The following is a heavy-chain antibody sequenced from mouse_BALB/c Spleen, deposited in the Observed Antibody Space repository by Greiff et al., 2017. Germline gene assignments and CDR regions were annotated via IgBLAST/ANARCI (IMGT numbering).Heavy chain of an antibody. CDR2: ISSGGSYT. CDR3: ARLLRLRYFDV. Sequence: VQLQQSGGDLVKPGGSLKLSCAASGFTFSSYGMSWVRQTPDKRLEWVATISSGGSYTYYPDSVKGRFTISRDNAKNTLYLQMSSLKSEDTAMYYCARLLRLRYFDVWGAGTTVTVSS. CDR1: GFTFSSYG. J-gene: IGHJ1*01. D-gene: IGHD1-2*01. V-gene: IGHV5-6*01.